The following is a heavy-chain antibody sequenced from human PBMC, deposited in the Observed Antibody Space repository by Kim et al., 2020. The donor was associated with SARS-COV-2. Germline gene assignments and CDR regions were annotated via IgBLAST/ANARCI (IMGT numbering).Heavy chain of an antibody. CDR1: GDSVPSNSAA. J-gene: IGHJ4*02. CDR2: TYYRSKWYN. CDR3: ARTYYYGSGSYLPSYYFDY. D-gene: IGHD3-10*01. V-gene: IGHV6-1*01. Sequence: SQTLSLTCAISGDSVPSNSAAWNWIRQSPSRGLEWLGRTYYRSKWYNDYAVSVKSRITINPDTSQNQFSLQLNSVTPEDTAVYYCARTYYYGSGSYLPSYYFDYWGQGTLVTVSS.